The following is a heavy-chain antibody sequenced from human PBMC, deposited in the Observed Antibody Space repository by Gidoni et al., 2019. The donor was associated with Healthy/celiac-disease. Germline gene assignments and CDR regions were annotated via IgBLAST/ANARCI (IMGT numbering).Heavy chain of an antibody. CDR3: ARGVATITRFDY. Sequence: QVQLVQSGAEVKKPGSSVQVSCKASGGPFSSYAISWVRQAPGQGLEVMGGIIPILGTANYAQKFQGRVTITADESTSTAYMELSSLRSEDTAVYYCARGVATITRFDYWGQGTLVTVSS. D-gene: IGHD5-12*01. CDR2: IIPILGTA. V-gene: IGHV1-69*01. CDR1: GGPFSSYA. J-gene: IGHJ4*02.